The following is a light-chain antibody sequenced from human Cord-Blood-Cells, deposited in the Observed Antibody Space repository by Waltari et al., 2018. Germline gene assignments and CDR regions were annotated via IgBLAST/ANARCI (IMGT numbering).Light chain of an antibody. V-gene: IGKV3-20*01. CDR3: QQYGSSYT. Sequence: EIVLTQSPGTLSLSPGERATLSCRASQSVSISYLAWYQQKPGQAPRLLIYGASRRATGIPDRFSGSGSGTDFTLTISRLEPEDFAVYYCQQYGSSYTFGQGTKLEIK. CDR2: GAS. J-gene: IGKJ2*01. CDR1: QSVSISY.